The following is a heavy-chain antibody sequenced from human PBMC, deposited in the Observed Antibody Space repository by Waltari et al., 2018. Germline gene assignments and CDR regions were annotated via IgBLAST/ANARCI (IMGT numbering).Heavy chain of an antibody. J-gene: IGHJ5*02. CDR3: ARGRTLLRYFDWYTFHNWFDP. V-gene: IGHV4-34*01. CDR2: INHSGST. D-gene: IGHD3-9*01. CDR1: GGSFSGYY. Sequence: QVQLQQWGAGLLKPSETLSLTCAVYGGSFSGYYWSWIRQPPGKGLEWIGEINHSGSTNANPSLRVGVNISVEPSKNQCSLKLSSVTAADTAVYYCARGRTLLRYFDWYTFHNWFDPWGQGTLVTVSS.